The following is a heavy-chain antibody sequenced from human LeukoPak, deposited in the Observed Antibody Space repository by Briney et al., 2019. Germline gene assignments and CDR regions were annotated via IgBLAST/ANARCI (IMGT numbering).Heavy chain of an antibody. D-gene: IGHD3-10*01. J-gene: IGHJ5*02. V-gene: IGHV4-39*07. Sequence: SETLSLTCTVSGGSFSSSSYYWGWIRQPPGKGLEWIGSIYYSGSTYYNPSLKSRVTISVDTSKNQFSLKLSSVTAADTAVYYCARDRGFGELLNWFDPWGQGTLVTVSS. CDR1: GGSFSSSSYY. CDR3: ARDRGFGELLNWFDP. CDR2: IYYSGST.